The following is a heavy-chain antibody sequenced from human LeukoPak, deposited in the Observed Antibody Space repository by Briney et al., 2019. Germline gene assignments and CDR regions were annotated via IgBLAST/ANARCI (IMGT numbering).Heavy chain of an antibody. CDR1: GFTFSSYW. CDR3: ARVPPYDFWSDY. CDR2: INTDGSST. V-gene: IGHV3-74*01. Sequence: PGGSLRLSCAASGFTFSSYWMHWVRQAPGKGLVWVSRINTDGSSTSYADSVKGRFTISRDNAKNTLYLQMNSLRAEDTAVYYCARVPPYDFWSDYWGQGTLVTVSS. J-gene: IGHJ4*02. D-gene: IGHD3-3*01.